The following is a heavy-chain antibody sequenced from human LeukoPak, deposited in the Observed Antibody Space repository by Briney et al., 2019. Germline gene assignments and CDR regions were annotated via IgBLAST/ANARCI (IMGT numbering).Heavy chain of an antibody. CDR2: ITGNSGTT. V-gene: IGHV3-23*01. J-gene: IGHJ3*01. D-gene: IGHD2-8*01. CDR3: AKDPNGDYIGAFDA. CDR1: GFIFSNYA. Sequence: RGSLRLSCAASGFIFSNYAMTWVRQAPGKGLEWVSSITGNSGTTKYADSVRGRFTMSRDNSRNTLYLQMDSLRAEDTAVYYCAKDPNGDYIGAFDAWGPGTMVIVSS.